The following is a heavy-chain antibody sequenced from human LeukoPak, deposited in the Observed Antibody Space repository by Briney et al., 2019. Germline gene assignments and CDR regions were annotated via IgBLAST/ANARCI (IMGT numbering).Heavy chain of an antibody. CDR2: INHSGST. CDR1: GGSISSYY. CDR3: ARKATTSDFDY. J-gene: IGHJ4*02. Sequence: PSETLSLTCTVSGGSISSYYWSWIRQPPGKGLEWIGSINHSGSTYYNPSLKSRVTISVDTSENQFSLKLSSVTAADTAVYYCARKATTSDFDYWGQGTLVTVSS. V-gene: IGHV4-39*01. D-gene: IGHD1-7*01.